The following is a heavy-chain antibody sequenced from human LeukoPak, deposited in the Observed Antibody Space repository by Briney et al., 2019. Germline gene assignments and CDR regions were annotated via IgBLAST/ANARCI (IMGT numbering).Heavy chain of an antibody. V-gene: IGHV3-53*01. CDR2: FYVGGAT. Sequence: PGGSLRLSCAVSGFSVTNNYMSWVRQAPGKGLEWVSVFYVGGATYYADSVKGRFTISRDNSENTLYLQMKSLRAEDTAVYYCARGDGYNVFDYWGQGTLVSASP. D-gene: IGHD5-24*01. CDR3: ARGDGYNVFDY. J-gene: IGHJ4*02. CDR1: GFSVTNNY.